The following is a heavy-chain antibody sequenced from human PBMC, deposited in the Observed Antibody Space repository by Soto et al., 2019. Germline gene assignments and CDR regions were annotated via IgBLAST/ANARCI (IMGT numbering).Heavy chain of an antibody. V-gene: IGHV4-34*01. CDR2: INHSGST. CDR3: ARCWTTVAPFDY. D-gene: IGHD4-17*01. J-gene: IGHJ4*02. CDR1: GGSFSGYY. Sequence: KTSETLSLTCAVYGGSFSGYYWSWIRQPPGKGLEWIGEINHSGSTNYNPSLKSRVTISVDTSKNQFSLKLSSVTAADTAVYYCARCWTTVAPFDYWGQGTLVTVSS.